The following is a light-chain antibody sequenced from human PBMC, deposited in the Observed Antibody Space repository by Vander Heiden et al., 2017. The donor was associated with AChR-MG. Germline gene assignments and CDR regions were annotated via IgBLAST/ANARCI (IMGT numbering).Light chain of an antibody. J-gene: IGLJ2*01. CDR1: SSDVGGENY. CDR2: EGS. V-gene: IGLV2-8*01. Sequence: QPALTQPPSASGSPAPSATISSTGTSSDVGGENYVARYHQHPAKAPKLIINEGSKRPSGVPDRCSGSKTGNTASLTVTGLQAEDEADYYCSSYAGSNRLVFGGGTKLTVL. CDR3: SSYAGSNRLV.